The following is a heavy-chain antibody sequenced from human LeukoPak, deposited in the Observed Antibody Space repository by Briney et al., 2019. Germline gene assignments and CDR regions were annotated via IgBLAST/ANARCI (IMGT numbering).Heavy chain of an antibody. Sequence: PGGSLRLSCAASGFTFSSYGMHWVRQAPGKGLEWVAVISYDGSNKYYADSVKGRFTISRDNSKNTLYLQMNSLRAEDTAVYYCAKDSRYGSGGSCYSGYYFDYWGQGTLVTVSS. J-gene: IGHJ4*02. CDR1: GFTFSSYG. CDR2: ISYDGSNK. V-gene: IGHV3-30*18. D-gene: IGHD2-15*01. CDR3: AKDSRYGSGGSCYSGYYFDY.